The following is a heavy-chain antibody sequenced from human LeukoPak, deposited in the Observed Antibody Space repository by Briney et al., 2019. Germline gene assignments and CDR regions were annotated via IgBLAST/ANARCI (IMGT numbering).Heavy chain of an antibody. V-gene: IGHV4-59*01. Sequence: SETLSLTCTVSGGSISSYYWSWIRQPPGKGLEWIGYIYYSGSTNYNPSLKSRVTISVDTSKNQFSLKLSSVTAADTAVYYCARGVAAAGTFFNWFDPWGQGTLVTVSS. J-gene: IGHJ5*02. CDR3: ARGVAAAGTFFNWFDP. D-gene: IGHD6-13*01. CDR1: GGSISSYY. CDR2: IYYSGST.